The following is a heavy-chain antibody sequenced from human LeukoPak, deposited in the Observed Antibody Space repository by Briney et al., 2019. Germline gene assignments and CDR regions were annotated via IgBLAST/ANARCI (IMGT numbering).Heavy chain of an antibody. Sequence: GGSLRLFCAASGFTFSSYWMSWVRQAPGKGLEWVANIKQDGSEKYYVDSVKGRFTISRDNAKNSLYLQMNSLRAEDTAVYYCARTRGYSYGYGFDYWGQGTLVTVSS. D-gene: IGHD5-18*01. CDR2: IKQDGSEK. CDR1: GFTFSSYW. J-gene: IGHJ4*02. V-gene: IGHV3-7*01. CDR3: ARTRGYSYGYGFDY.